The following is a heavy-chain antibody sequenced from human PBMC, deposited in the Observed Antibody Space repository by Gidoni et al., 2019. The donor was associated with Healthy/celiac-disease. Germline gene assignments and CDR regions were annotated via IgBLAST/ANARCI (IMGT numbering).Heavy chain of an antibody. J-gene: IGHJ4*02. CDR2: IYYSGST. D-gene: IGHD3-16*02. Sequence: GPGLVKPSETLSLTCTVSGGSISSYYWSWIRQPPGKGLEWIGYIYYSGSTNYNPSLKSRVTISVDTSKNQFSLKLSSVTAADTAVYYCARASGRDYDYVWGSYREFDYWGQGTLVTVSS. CDR1: GGSISSYY. CDR3: ARASGRDYDYVWGSYREFDY. V-gene: IGHV4-59*01.